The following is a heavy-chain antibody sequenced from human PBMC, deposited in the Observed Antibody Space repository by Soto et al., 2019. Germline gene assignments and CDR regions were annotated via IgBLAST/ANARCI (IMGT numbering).Heavy chain of an antibody. Sequence: GGSLRLSCSASGFILSDYTINWLRQAPGKGLEWVSSISDGDTFIYYADSLRGRFTISRDSAKNSVFLLMHSLRAEDSGVYFCAREDTAMVDNSYFYYGMDVWGQGTTVTVSS. J-gene: IGHJ6*02. CDR3: AREDTAMVDNSYFYYGMDV. CDR2: ISDGDTFI. D-gene: IGHD5-18*01. V-gene: IGHV3-21*06. CDR1: GFILSDYT.